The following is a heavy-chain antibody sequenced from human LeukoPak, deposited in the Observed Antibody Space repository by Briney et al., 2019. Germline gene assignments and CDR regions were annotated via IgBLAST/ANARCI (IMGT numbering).Heavy chain of an antibody. CDR1: GFTFSSYW. CDR3: ARDMTFSSSWGH. D-gene: IGHD2/OR15-2a*01. Sequence: PGGSLRLSCAASGFTFSSYWMTWVPQPPGKGLEWIGSIYSHGSTTYNPSLKRRVTISIDASKSQFSLKLTSVTAEDTAVYYCARDMTFSSSWGHWGQGTPVTVSS. J-gene: IGHJ4*02. V-gene: IGHV4-4*08. CDR2: IYSHGST.